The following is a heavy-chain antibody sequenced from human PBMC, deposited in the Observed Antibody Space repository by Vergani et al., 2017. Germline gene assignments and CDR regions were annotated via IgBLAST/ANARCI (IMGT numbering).Heavy chain of an antibody. D-gene: IGHD3-9*01. J-gene: IGHJ4*02. CDR2: ISGSGGST. V-gene: IGHV3-23*01. CDR3: AKEHDILTGYYAFFDY. Sequence: EVQLLESGGGLVQPGGSLRLSCAASGFTFSSYAMSWVRQAPGNGLEWVSAISGSGGSTYYADSVKGRFTISRDNSKNTLYLQMNSLRAEDTAVYYCAKEHDILTGYYAFFDYWGQGTLVTVSS. CDR1: GFTFSSYA.